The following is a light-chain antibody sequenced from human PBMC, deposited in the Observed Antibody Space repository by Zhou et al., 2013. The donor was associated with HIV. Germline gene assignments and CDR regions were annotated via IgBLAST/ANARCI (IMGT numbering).Light chain of an antibody. V-gene: IGKV3-15*01. CDR1: QSVSSY. CDR3: QQYDNWPIT. J-gene: IGKJ5*01. Sequence: EIVLTQSPATLSLSPGERATLSCRASQSVSSYLAWYQQKPGQAPRLLIYGASTRATGIPARFSGSGSGTEFTLTISSLQSEDFVVYYCQQYDNWPITFGQGTRLEIK. CDR2: GAS.